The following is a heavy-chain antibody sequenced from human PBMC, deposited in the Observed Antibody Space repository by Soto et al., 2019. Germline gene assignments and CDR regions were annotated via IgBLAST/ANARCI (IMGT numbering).Heavy chain of an antibody. J-gene: IGHJ6*02. CDR2: IYHSGGT. V-gene: IGHV4-34*01. D-gene: IGHD3-10*01. CDR3: ARGALVWFGAHDYYGMDV. CDR1: GGSFSGYY. Sequence: QVQLQQWGAGLLKPSETLSLTCGVFGGSFSGYYWTWIRQPPGKGLEWTGEIYHSGGTNYHPSLKSRVTISVDTSNIHFSLKLSSVTAADTAVYYCARGALVWFGAHDYYGMDVWGQGTTVTVSS.